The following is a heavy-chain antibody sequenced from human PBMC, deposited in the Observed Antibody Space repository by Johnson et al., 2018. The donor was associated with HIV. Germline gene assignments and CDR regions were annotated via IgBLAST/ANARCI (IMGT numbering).Heavy chain of an antibody. J-gene: IGHJ3*02. V-gene: IGHV3-74*01. D-gene: IGHD2-15*01. CDR3: AKDAYCSGGRCYGFGAFDI. CDR2: INSDGSST. Sequence: MQLVESGGDLVKPGGFLRLSCAASGITFSDAWMTWVRQAPGKGLVWVSRINSDGSSTNYADSVKVRFTISRDNAKHSLYLQMNSLGAEDTAVFYCAKDAYCSGGRCYGFGAFDIWCQGTMVTVSS. CDR1: GITFSDAW.